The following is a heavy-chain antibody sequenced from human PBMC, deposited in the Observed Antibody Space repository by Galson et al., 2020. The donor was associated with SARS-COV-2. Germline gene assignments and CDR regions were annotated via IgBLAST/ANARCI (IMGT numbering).Heavy chain of an antibody. Sequence: EGSLRLSCVVSGFTFKYSWMYWIRQAPGTGLEWVAIISGDGSQTNYVDSVLRRVSISRDNAVDTLYLEMNSLGVEDTAVDYCTREGWQGGYWGQGTRVTVSS. CDR2: ISGDGSQT. CDR1: GFTFKYSW. J-gene: IGHJ4*02. D-gene: IGHD2-15*01. CDR3: TREGWQGGY. V-gene: IGHV3-7*01.